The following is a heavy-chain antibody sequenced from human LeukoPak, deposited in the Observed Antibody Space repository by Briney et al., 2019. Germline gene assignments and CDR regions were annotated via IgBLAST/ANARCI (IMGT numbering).Heavy chain of an antibody. D-gene: IGHD3-3*01. Sequence: GGSLRLSCTASGFTFGDYAMSWFRQAPGKGLEWVGFIRSKAYGGTTEYAASVKGRFTISRDDSKSIAYLQMNSLKTEDTAVYYCNSYYDFWSGSTPFDYWGQGTLVTVSS. CDR1: GFTFGDYA. J-gene: IGHJ4*02. CDR2: IRSKAYGGTT. V-gene: IGHV3-49*03. CDR3: NSYYDFWSGSTPFDY.